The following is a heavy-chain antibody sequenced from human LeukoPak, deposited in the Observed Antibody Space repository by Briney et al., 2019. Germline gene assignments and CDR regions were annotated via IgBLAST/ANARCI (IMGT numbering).Heavy chain of an antibody. D-gene: IGHD6-19*01. Sequence: VASVKVSCKVSGYTLTELSMHLVRQAPGKGLEWKGGFDPGDGETIYSQKFQGKVSMTEATSTDTAYMALSSLRSEDTAVYYCATDFSFGSGWYWGFDPWGQGTLVTVSS. CDR3: ATDFSFGSGWYWGFDP. CDR2: FDPGDGET. J-gene: IGHJ5*02. V-gene: IGHV1-24*01. CDR1: GYTLTELS.